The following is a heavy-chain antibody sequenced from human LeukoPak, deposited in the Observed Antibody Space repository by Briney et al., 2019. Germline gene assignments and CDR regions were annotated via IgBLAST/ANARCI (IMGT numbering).Heavy chain of an antibody. CDR1: GGSFSGYY. CDR2: INHSGST. CDR3: ARGRRIPFYYYYMDV. J-gene: IGHJ6*03. Sequence: SETLSLTCAVYGGSFSGYYWSWIRQPPGKGLEWIGEINHSGSTNYNPSLESRVTISVDTSKNQFSLKLSSVTAADTAVYYCARGRRIPFYYYYMDVWGKGTTVTVSS. D-gene: IGHD2-15*01. V-gene: IGHV4-34*01.